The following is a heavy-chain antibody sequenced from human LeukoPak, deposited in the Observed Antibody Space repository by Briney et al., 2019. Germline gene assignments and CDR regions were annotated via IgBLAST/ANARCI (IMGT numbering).Heavy chain of an antibody. CDR1: GGSISGYY. CDR3: ARESYYGGSGPFDY. D-gene: IGHD3-10*01. CDR2: IYTSGST. V-gene: IGHV4-4*07. J-gene: IGHJ4*02. Sequence: SETLSLTCTVSGGSISGYYWSWIRQPAGKGLEWIGRIYTSGSTNYNPSLKSRVTMSVDTSKNQFSLKLSSVTAADTAVYYCARESYYGGSGPFDYWGQGTLVTASS.